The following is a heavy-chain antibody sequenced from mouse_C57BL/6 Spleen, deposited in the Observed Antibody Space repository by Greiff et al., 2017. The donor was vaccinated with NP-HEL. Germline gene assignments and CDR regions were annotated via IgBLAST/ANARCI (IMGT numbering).Heavy chain of an antibody. CDR2: ISYDGSN. Sequence: VQLKESGPGLVKPSQSLSLTCSVTGYSITSGYYWNWIRQFPGNKLEWMGYISYDGSNNYNPSLKNRISITRDTSKNQFFLKLNSVTTEDTATYYCARGDDYGSSYWYFDVWGTGTTVTVSS. J-gene: IGHJ1*03. CDR3: ARGDDYGSSYWYFDV. V-gene: IGHV3-6*01. D-gene: IGHD1-1*01. CDR1: GYSITSGYY.